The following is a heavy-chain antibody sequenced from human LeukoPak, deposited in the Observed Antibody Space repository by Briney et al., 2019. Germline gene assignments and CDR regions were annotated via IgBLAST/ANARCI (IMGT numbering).Heavy chain of an antibody. V-gene: IGHV3-21*01. J-gene: IGHJ5*02. CDR3: ARDIAFYDRPSVNWFDP. Sequence: GGSLRLSCAASGFTFSSYSMNWVRQAPGNGLEWVSSISSSSSYIYYADSVKGRFTISRDNAKNSLYLQMNSLRAEDTAVYYCARDIAFYDRPSVNWFDPWGQGTLVTVSS. D-gene: IGHD3-22*01. CDR2: ISSSSSYI. CDR1: GFTFSSYS.